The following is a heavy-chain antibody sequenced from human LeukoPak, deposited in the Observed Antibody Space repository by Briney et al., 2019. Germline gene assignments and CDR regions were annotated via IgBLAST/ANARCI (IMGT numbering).Heavy chain of an antibody. D-gene: IGHD3-3*01. CDR1: GFTFSSHA. CDR3: AKDFTAASDFWSGYGYYFDY. J-gene: IGHJ4*02. CDR2: ISGSGSGT. Sequence: PGGSLRLSCVASGFTFSSHAMSWVRQAPGKGLEWVSGISGSGSGTYYADSVKGRFTISRDNSKNTLYLQMNSLRAEDTAVYYCAKDFTAASDFWSGYGYYFDYWGQGTLVTVSS. V-gene: IGHV3-23*01.